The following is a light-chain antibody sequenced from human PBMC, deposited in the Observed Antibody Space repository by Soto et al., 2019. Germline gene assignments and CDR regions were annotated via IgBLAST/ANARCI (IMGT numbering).Light chain of an antibody. CDR1: QNINSW. V-gene: IGKV1-5*03. CDR2: KAS. Sequence: DIQMTQSPSTLSASVGDRVTITCRASQNINSWLAWYQQKPGKAPKLLIYKASSLESGVPSRFSGSGSGTEFTLTISSPQPDDFATYYCQQYNSSPTFGQGTRLEIK. J-gene: IGKJ5*01. CDR3: QQYNSSPT.